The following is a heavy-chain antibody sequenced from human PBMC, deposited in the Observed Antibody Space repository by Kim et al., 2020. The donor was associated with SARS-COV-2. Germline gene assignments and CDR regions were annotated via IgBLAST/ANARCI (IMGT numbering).Heavy chain of an antibody. V-gene: IGHV3-48*02. Sequence: HYADTVQGRFIISRDNAKNSLYLQTNNLRDEDTAVYYCARDGYKHFDHWGQGTLVAVPS. CDR3: ARDGYKHFDH. D-gene: IGHD2-2*02. J-gene: IGHJ4*02.